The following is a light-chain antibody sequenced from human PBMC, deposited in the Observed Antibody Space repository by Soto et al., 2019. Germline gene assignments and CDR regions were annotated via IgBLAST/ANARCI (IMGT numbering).Light chain of an antibody. V-gene: IGKV3-15*01. CDR2: GAS. CDR1: QSVSSN. Sequence: EIVMTQSPATLSVSPGERATLSCRASQSVSSNLAWYQQKPGQAPRLLISGASTRATGIPARFSGSGSGTEFTLTLSSLQSEDFAVYYCQQYNNWPPGTFGQGTKLEIK. CDR3: QQYNNWPPGT. J-gene: IGKJ2*01.